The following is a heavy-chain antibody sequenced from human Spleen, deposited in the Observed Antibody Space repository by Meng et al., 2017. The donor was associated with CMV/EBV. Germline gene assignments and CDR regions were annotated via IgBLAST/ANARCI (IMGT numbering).Heavy chain of an antibody. CDR1: GGTFSSYA. Sequence: ASVKGSCKASGGTFSSYAISWVRQAPGQGLEWMGWINPNSGNTNYAQKFQERVTITRDMSTSTAYMELSSLRSEDTAVYYCAAQDLDYYDSSGYPDAFDIWGQGTMDTVSS. J-gene: IGHJ3*02. CDR3: AAQDLDYYDSSGYPDAFDI. D-gene: IGHD3-22*01. CDR2: INPNSGNT. V-gene: IGHV1-8*03.